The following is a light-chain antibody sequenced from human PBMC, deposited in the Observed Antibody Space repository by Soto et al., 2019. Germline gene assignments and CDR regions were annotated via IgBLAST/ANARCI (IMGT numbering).Light chain of an antibody. Sequence: DIPMTQSPSSLSASVGDRVTITCRASQSITYWFAWYQQKPGSAPKLLIYDVFNLKSGVPSRFSGSGSGTEFTLTISSLQPDDSATYYCQQYHSLSFTFGQGTKLEIK. CDR1: QSITYW. V-gene: IGKV1-5*01. CDR3: QQYHSLSFT. J-gene: IGKJ2*01. CDR2: DVF.